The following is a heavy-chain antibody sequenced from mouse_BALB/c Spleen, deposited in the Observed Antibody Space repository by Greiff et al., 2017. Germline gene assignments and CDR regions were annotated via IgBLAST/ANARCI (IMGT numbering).Heavy chain of an antibody. CDR2: ISYDGSN. J-gene: IGHJ3*01. V-gene: IGHV3-6*02. CDR3: ARGYDGAWFAY. CDR1: GYSITSGYY. Sequence: EVQRVESGPGLVKPSQSLSLTCSVTGYSITSGYYWNWIRQFPGNKLEWMGYISYDGSNNYNPSLKNRISITRDTSKNQFFLKLNSVTTEDTATYYCARGYDGAWFAYWGQGTLVTVSA. D-gene: IGHD2-14*01.